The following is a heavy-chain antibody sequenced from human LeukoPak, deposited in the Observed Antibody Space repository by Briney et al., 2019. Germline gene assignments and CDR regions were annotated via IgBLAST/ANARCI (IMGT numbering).Heavy chain of an antibody. J-gene: IGHJ5*02. V-gene: IGHV3-23*01. CDR1: GFTFSSYG. CDR2: ISGSGGST. CDR3: AKVTAMVDYWLDP. Sequence: PGGSLRLSCAASGFTFSSYGMSWVRQAPGKGLEWVSVISGSGGSTYYAGSVKGRFTISRDNSKNTLYLQMNSLRAEDTAGYYGAKVTAMVDYWLDPWGQGTLVTVAS. D-gene: IGHD5-18*01.